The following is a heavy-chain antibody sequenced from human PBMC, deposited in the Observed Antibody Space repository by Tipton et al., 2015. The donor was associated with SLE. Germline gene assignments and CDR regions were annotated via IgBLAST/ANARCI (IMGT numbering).Heavy chain of an antibody. J-gene: IGHJ6*03. CDR3: ARVPALYYYYMDV. Sequence: TLSLTRTVSGDSLSSGNYYWNWIRQYPGKGLEWIGYIYDSGSAYYNPSLMSRVTISVDTSKNQFSLKLTSVTAADTAVYYCARVPALYYYYMDVWGKGTTVTVSS. D-gene: IGHD2-2*01. CDR2: IYDSGSA. CDR1: GDSLSSGNYY. V-gene: IGHV4-61*01.